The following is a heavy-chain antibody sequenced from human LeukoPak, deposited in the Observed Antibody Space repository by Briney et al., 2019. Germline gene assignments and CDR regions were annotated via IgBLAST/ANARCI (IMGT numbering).Heavy chain of an antibody. CDR1: GFTFSSYA. CDR2: ISGSGGST. J-gene: IGHJ3*02. Sequence: GGSLRLSCAASGFTFSSYAMSWVRQAPGKGLEWVSAISGSGGSTYYADSVKGRFTISRDNSKNTLYLQMNSLRAEDTAEYYCAKGPVLMDAFDIWGQGTMVTVSS. V-gene: IGHV3-23*01. CDR3: AKGPVLMDAFDI. D-gene: IGHD2-8*01.